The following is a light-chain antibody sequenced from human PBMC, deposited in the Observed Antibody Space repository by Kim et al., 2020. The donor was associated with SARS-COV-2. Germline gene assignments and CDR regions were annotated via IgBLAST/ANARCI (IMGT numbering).Light chain of an antibody. CDR1: QSISTN. J-gene: IGKJ5*01. V-gene: IGKV3-15*01. CDR3: QQYAYWRA. Sequence: ALSSGERPTLSCSAGQSISTNLAWFQQKPGQAPRGRIYGASARATGIPARFSGSGSGTEFTLTISTLQSEDFAVYYCQQYAYWRAFGQGTRLEIK. CDR2: GAS.